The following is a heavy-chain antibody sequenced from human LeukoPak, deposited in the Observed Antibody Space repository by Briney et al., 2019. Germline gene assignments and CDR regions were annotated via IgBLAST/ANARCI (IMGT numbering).Heavy chain of an antibody. Sequence: SGALSLTCGVSGGSISGTNWWSWVGHPPGQGLEWIGEISLRGLTNYNLSLRRRLTMSLDESKNQVSLNLTSVTAADTAVYYCSRESGPFSPFGFWGQGTLVSVHS. D-gene: IGHD1-26*01. CDR2: ISLRGLT. CDR1: GGSISGTNW. J-gene: IGHJ4*02. CDR3: SRESGPFSPFGF. V-gene: IGHV4-4*02.